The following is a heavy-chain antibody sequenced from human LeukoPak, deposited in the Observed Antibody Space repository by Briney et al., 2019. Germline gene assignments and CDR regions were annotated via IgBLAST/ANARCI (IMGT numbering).Heavy chain of an antibody. Sequence: SQTLSLTCTVSGGSVSSGSYYWSWIRQPAGKGLEWIGRISTSGSTNYNPFLKSRVTISRDTSKNQFSLKLSSVTAADTAVYYCASQVGYFDYWGQGTLVTVSS. J-gene: IGHJ4*02. D-gene: IGHD1-26*01. CDR3: ASQVGYFDY. CDR2: ISTSGST. CDR1: GGSVSSGSYY. V-gene: IGHV4-61*02.